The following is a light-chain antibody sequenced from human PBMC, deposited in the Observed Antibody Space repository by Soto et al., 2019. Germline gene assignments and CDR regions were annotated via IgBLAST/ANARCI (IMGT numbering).Light chain of an antibody. CDR2: DVS. Sequence: QSALTQPASVSGSPGQSITISCTGTSSDVGGYNYVSWYQHHPGKAPKLIIYDVSDRPSGISDRFSASKSGNTASLTISRLQAEDEADYYCCSYSSGSTPWVFGTGTKGTVL. J-gene: IGLJ1*01. CDR3: CSYSSGSTPWV. V-gene: IGLV2-14*03. CDR1: SSDVGGYNY.